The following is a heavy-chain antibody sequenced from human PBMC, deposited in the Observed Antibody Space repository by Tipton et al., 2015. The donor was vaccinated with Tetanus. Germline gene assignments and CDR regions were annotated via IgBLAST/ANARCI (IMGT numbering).Heavy chain of an antibody. CDR1: GGSISSTDYY. CDR3: ARYSIVATSNNWFDP. D-gene: IGHD5-12*01. Sequence: LRLSCNVSGGSISSTDYYWSWIRQPPGKGLEWIGYMYHSGQAYYNSSLKSRAVILVDTSKNQFSLKLSSVTAADTAVYYCARYSIVATSNNWFDPWGQGTLVTVPS. J-gene: IGHJ5*02. V-gene: IGHV4-30-4*01. CDR2: MYHSGQA.